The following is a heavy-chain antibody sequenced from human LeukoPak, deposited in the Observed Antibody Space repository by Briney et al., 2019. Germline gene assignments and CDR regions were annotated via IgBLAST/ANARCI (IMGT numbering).Heavy chain of an antibody. CDR1: GYTFTGYY. V-gene: IGHV3-53*01. Sequence: SCKASGYTFTGYYMHWVRQATGKGLEWVSVIYDSGTTYYADSVKGRFLIFRDTSKNTVDLQMNSLRVEDTAVYYCAGRRSSGWYAYWGQGTLVTVSS. D-gene: IGHD6-19*01. J-gene: IGHJ4*02. CDR3: AGRRSSGWYAY. CDR2: IYDSGTT.